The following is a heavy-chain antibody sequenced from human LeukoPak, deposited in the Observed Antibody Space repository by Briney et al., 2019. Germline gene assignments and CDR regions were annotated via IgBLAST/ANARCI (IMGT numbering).Heavy chain of an antibody. CDR3: ARILGFTLDY. V-gene: IGHV3-48*02. CDR1: TLTFSSYS. Sequence: GESLRLSCATSTLTFSSYSMNWVRQAPGKGLEWVSYSEYSGTTSYYADSVKGRFTVSRDSAKNSLYLQMSSLRDEDTAVYYCARILGFTLDYWGQGTLVTVSS. CDR2: SEYSGTTS. J-gene: IGHJ4*02.